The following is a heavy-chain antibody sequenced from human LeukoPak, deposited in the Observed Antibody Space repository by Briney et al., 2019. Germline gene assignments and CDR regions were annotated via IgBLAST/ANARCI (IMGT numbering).Heavy chain of an antibody. CDR3: ARDDNIAAAITGGYYGMDV. V-gene: IGHV3-23*01. CDR1: GFTFSSYA. CDR2: ISGSGGST. D-gene: IGHD6-13*01. J-gene: IGHJ6*02. Sequence: GSLRLSCAASGFTFSSYAMSWVRQAPGKGLEWVSAISGSGGSTYYADSVKGRFTISRDNAKNSLYLQMNSLRAEDTAVYYCARDDNIAAAITGGYYGMDVWGQGTTVTVSS.